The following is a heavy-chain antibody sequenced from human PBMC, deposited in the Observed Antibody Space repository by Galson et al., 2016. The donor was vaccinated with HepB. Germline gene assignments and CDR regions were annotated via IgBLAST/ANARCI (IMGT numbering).Heavy chain of an antibody. V-gene: IGHV1-18*04. CDR3: ARDRRPLIAPARTLDP. CDR2: ISADSGHT. J-gene: IGHJ5*02. D-gene: IGHD6-25*01. CDR1: GYAFNTYG. Sequence: SVKVSCKASGYAFNTYGITWVRQAPGQGLEWMGWISADSGHTNYAQKFQGRVTMTTDTSTSTAYLELRSLRSDDTARYYCARDRRPLIAPARTLDPWGQGTLVTVSS.